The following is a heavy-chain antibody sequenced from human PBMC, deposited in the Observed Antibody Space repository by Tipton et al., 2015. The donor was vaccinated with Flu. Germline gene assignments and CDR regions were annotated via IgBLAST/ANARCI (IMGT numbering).Heavy chain of an antibody. D-gene: IGHD3-10*01. J-gene: IGHJ4*02. CDR3: ARGSGSGTYLIFDF. Sequence: TLSLTCTVSGGSSSSNYWAWIRQPAGKGLEWIGRMYTSGSTKYNPSLESRVTMSVDTSNNHFSLKLSSVTAADTAVYYCARGSGSGTYLIFDFWGQGTLATVSS. V-gene: IGHV4-4*07. CDR1: GGSSSSNY. CDR2: MYTSGST.